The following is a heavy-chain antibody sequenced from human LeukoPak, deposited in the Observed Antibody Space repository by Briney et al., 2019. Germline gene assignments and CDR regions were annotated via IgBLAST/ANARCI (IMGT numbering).Heavy chain of an antibody. CDR1: GFTFGDYG. J-gene: IGHJ3*02. Sequence: PGGSLRLSCAASGFTFGDYGMSWVRQAPGKGLEWVSGINWNGGSTGYADSVKGRFTISRDNAKNSLYLQMSSLRAEDTALYYCARGVTMIRYDAFDIWGQGTTVTVSS. CDR3: ARGVTMIRYDAFDI. D-gene: IGHD3-22*01. CDR2: INWNGGST. V-gene: IGHV3-20*04.